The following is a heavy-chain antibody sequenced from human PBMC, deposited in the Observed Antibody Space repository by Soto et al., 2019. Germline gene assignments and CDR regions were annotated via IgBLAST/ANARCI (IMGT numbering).Heavy chain of an antibody. V-gene: IGHV1-18*04. J-gene: IGHJ4*02. D-gene: IGHD5-12*01. Sequence: ASVKVSCKASGYTFTSYGISWVRQAPGKGLEWMGWISAYNGNTSYAQKLQGRVTMTTDTSTSTAYMELRSLRSDDTAVYYCARDNRSGYDSGFDYWGQGTLVTVSS. CDR1: GYTFTSYG. CDR3: ARDNRSGYDSGFDY. CDR2: ISAYNGNT.